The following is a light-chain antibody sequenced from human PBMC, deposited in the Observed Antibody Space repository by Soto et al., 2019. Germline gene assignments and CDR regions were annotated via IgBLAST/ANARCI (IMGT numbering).Light chain of an antibody. Sequence: EIVMTQSPATLSVSPGDRATLSCRASQSVSSDLAWYQQKPGQAPRLLVYGASTRATGMPARFSGSASGTDFTLTISSLQSEDFAVYYCQQYNPWPHTFGQGTKLEIK. V-gene: IGKV3-15*01. CDR1: QSVSSD. CDR2: GAS. CDR3: QQYNPWPHT. J-gene: IGKJ2*01.